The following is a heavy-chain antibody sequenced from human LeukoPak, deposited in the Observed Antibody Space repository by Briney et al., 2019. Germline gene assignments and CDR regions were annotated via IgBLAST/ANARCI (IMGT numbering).Heavy chain of an antibody. CDR3: AKGTEVRGVTLYYFYYGMEV. D-gene: IGHD3-10*01. CDR1: GFTFSSYA. Sequence: PGGSLRLSCAASGFTFSSYAMSWVRQAPGKGLEWVSAISGSGGSTYYADSVKGRFTISRDNSKNTLYLQMNSLRAEDTAVYYCAKGTEVRGVTLYYFYYGMEVWGQGTTVTVSS. CDR2: ISGSGGST. V-gene: IGHV3-23*01. J-gene: IGHJ6*02.